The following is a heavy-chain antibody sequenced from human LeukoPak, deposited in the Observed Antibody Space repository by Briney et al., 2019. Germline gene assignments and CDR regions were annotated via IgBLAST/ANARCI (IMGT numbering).Heavy chain of an antibody. Sequence: SETLSLTCTVSGASISSYYWSWIRQPPRKGLEWIGDIYYSGSIKYNPSLKSRVTMSVDTSKNQFSLKLSSVTAADTAIYYCARESPSGYYNRPIDYWGQGTLVTVSS. V-gene: IGHV4-59*01. D-gene: IGHD3-22*01. CDR2: IYYSGSI. CDR1: GASISSYY. CDR3: ARESPSGYYNRPIDY. J-gene: IGHJ4*02.